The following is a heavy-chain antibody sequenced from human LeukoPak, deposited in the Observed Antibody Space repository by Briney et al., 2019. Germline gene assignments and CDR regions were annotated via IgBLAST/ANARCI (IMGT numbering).Heavy chain of an antibody. CDR1: GFTVSSNY. V-gene: IGHV3-53*01. J-gene: IGHJ6*02. Sequence: GGSLRLSCAASGFTVSSNYMSWVRQAPGEGLEWVSVIFSGGTTYYADSVKGRFTISRDNSENTLYLQMNSLGAEDTAVYYCAREGNYYEMDVWGQGTTVTVSS. CDR2: IFSGGTT. CDR3: AREGNYYEMDV.